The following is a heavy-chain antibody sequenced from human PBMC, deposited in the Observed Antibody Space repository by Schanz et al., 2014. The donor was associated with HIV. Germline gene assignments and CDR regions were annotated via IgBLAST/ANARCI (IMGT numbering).Heavy chain of an antibody. V-gene: IGHV3-48*04. CDR3: ARETIQLCPDY. Sequence: VQLVESGGDVVQPGRSLRLSCAASGFTFSGYGMHWVRQAPGKGLEWVSYISSTGNTIYYVDSVKGRFTISRDNAKNSLYLQINSLRAEDTAVYYCARETIQLCPDYWGQGTLVTVSS. J-gene: IGHJ4*02. CDR2: ISSTGNTI. D-gene: IGHD5-18*01. CDR1: GFTFSGYG.